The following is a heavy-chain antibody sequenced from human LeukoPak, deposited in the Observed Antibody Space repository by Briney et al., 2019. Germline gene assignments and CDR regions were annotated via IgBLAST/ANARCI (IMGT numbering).Heavy chain of an antibody. CDR2: ISGSGYYT. D-gene: IGHD3-16*01. Sequence: TGGSLRLSCEASGSGFTFGNFGMSWVRQAPGKGLEWLSGISGSGYYTYYSDSVKGRFTISRDNSKNTLYIEVNSLRAEDTAVYYCAKDGSWGDYYFYFYMDVWGKGTTVTVSS. CDR1: GSGFTFGNFG. J-gene: IGHJ6*03. V-gene: IGHV3-23*01. CDR3: AKDGSWGDYYFYFYMDV.